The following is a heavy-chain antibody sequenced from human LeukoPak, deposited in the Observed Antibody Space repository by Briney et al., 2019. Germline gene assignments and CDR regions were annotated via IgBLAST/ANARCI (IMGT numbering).Heavy chain of an antibody. Sequence: VASVKVSCKASGGTFSSYAISWVRQAPGQGLEWMGGIIPIFGTANYAQKFQGRVTITADKSTSTAYMELSSLRSEDTAVYYCATYNWNDGRGDYWGQGTLVTVSS. J-gene: IGHJ4*02. D-gene: IGHD1-20*01. V-gene: IGHV1-69*06. CDR3: ATYNWNDGRGDY. CDR2: IIPIFGTA. CDR1: GGTFSSYA.